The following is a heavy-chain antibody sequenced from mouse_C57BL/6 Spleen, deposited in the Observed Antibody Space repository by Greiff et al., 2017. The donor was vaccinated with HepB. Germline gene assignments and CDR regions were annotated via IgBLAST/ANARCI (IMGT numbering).Heavy chain of an antibody. CDR3: ARPLGDY. D-gene: IGHD3-1*01. CDR1: GYAFSSSW. Sequence: QVQLQQSGPELVKPGASVKISCKASGYAFSSSWMNWVKQRPGKGLEWIGRIYPGDGDTNYNGKFKGKATLTADKSSRTAYMHLSSLTSEDSAVYFCARPLGDYWGQGTSVTVSS. V-gene: IGHV1-82*01. J-gene: IGHJ4*01. CDR2: IYPGDGDT.